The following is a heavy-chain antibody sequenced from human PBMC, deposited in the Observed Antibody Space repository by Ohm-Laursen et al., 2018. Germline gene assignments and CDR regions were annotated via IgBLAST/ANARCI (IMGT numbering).Heavy chain of an antibody. Sequence: SSVKVSCKASGGTFSSYAISWVRQAPGQGLEWMGRIIPILGIANYAQKFQGRVTITADKSTSTAYMELSSLRSEDTAVYYCAREGYGDYFMDVWGQGTTVTVSS. V-gene: IGHV1-69*04. D-gene: IGHD4-17*01. CDR2: IIPILGIA. CDR3: AREGYGDYFMDV. J-gene: IGHJ6*02. CDR1: GGTFSSYA.